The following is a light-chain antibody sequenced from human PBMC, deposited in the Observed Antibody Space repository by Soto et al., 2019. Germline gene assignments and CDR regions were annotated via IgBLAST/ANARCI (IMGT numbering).Light chain of an antibody. V-gene: IGLV2-23*01. CDR2: EGS. Sequence: QSVLTQPDSVSGSPLQSITISCTGTSSDVGSSNLVSWYQQHPGKTPKLIIYEGSRRPSGVSGRFSGSMSGNAASLTISGLQAEDEADYYCCSFARSSTSYVFGTGTKVTVL. CDR1: SSDVGSSNL. J-gene: IGLJ1*01. CDR3: CSFARSSTSYV.